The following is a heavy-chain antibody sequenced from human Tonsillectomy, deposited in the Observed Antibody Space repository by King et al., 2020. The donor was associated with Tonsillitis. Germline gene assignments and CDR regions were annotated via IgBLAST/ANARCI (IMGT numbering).Heavy chain of an antibody. V-gene: IGHV4-59*12. CDR1: GGSISGYF. Sequence: QLQESGPGLVKPSETLSLTCTISGGSISGYFWSWIRESPGKGLEWIWSIYYTGTTYYKSSLQSRLTISTDTSTNRVSLKLTSVTAADSAIYYCASASSGYYHYFDYWGQGAQVTVSS. D-gene: IGHD3-22*01. CDR3: ASASSGYYHYFDY. CDR2: IYYTGTT. J-gene: IGHJ4*02.